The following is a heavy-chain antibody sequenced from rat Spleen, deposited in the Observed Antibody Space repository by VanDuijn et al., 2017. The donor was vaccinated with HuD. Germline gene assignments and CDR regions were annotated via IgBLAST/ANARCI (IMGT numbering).Heavy chain of an antibody. CDR3: TTHTFYDSPYYPGGFDY. D-gene: IGHD1-12*02. J-gene: IGHJ2*01. V-gene: IGHV5-27*01. CDR2: ISTGGDNT. Sequence: EVQLVESGGGLVQPGRSLKLSCAASGFTFSNYYMAWVRQAPTKGLEWVAYISTGGDNTYYRDSVKGRFTISRDNAKSTLYLQLDSLRSEDTATYYCTTHTFYDSPYYPGGFDYCGHGVIVTFSS. CDR1: GFTFSNYY.